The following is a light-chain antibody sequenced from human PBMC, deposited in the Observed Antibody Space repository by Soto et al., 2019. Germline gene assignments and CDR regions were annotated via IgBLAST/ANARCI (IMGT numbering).Light chain of an antibody. CDR2: GAS. CDR1: QSISTW. CDR3: QQFYTFPLT. J-gene: IGKJ4*01. Sequence: DVQMTQPPSSLSASVRDTVTIPCRASQSISTWLAWYQQKPNKAPKSLISGASNLQSGVPSRFSGSGSGTDFTLTISSLQPEDFATYYCQQFYTFPLTFGGGTKVDIK. V-gene: IGKV1D-16*01.